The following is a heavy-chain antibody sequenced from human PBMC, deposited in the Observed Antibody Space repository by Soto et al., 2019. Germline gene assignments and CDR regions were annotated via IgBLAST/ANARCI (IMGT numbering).Heavy chain of an antibody. D-gene: IGHD3-10*01. CDR1: GYTFSAYG. CDR3: ARAPGQWFGEGIIDY. Sequence: ASVKVSCKTSGYTFSAYGIAWARQAPGQGLEWMAWISVYNGDTKYAQKVQGRVTMTTDTSTNTAYMELRSLRSDDTAVYYCARAPGQWFGEGIIDYWGQGTLVTVSS. J-gene: IGHJ4*02. CDR2: ISVYNGDT. V-gene: IGHV1-18*01.